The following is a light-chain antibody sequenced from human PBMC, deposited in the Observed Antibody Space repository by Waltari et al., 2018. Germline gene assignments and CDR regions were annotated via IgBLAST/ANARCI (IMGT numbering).Light chain of an antibody. Sequence: EVVLTQSPATLSVSPGERATLSCRASQNINNLLAWYQQKPGQAPRLLIYRASTRATDIPVRFSGSGSGTDFTLTISSLQSEDFAVYYCQQYNNWPITFGQGTRLGIK. V-gene: IGKV3-15*01. CDR3: QQYNNWPIT. J-gene: IGKJ5*01. CDR1: QNINNL. CDR2: RAS.